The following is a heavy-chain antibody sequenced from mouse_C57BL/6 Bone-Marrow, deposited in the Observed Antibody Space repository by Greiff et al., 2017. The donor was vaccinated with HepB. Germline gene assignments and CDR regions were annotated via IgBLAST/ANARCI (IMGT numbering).Heavy chain of an antibody. CDR3: AVGGFITTVVAPWYFDV. CDR1: GYTFTGYW. J-gene: IGHJ1*03. Sequence: VQLQESGAELMKPGASVKLSCKATGYTFTGYWIEWVKQRPGHGLEWIGEILPGSGSTNYNEKFKGKATFTADTSSNTAYIQLSSLTTEDSAIYYCAVGGFITTVVAPWYFDVWGTGTTVTVSS. CDR2: ILPGSGST. V-gene: IGHV1-9*01. D-gene: IGHD1-1*01.